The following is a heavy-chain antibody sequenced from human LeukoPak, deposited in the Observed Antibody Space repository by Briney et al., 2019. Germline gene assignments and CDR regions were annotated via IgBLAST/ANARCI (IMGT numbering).Heavy chain of an antibody. V-gene: IGHV3-23*01. J-gene: IGHJ4*02. CDR1: GFTFSSYA. D-gene: IGHD3-22*01. CDR3: AKVRDSGGYWHQAFDY. Sequence: PRGSLRRSCAASGFTFSSYAMSWVRQAPGKGLEWVSGISRSGGSTYYADSVKGRFTICRENSKNTLCLQLNSLSAEDTAVYYCAKVRDSGGYWHQAFDYWGQGTLVTVSS. CDR2: ISRSGGST.